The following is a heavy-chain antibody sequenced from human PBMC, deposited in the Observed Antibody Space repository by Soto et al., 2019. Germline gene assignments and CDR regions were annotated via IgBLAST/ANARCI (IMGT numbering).Heavy chain of an antibody. J-gene: IGHJ5*02. CDR1: GGSISSSSYY. Sequence: PSETLSLTXTVSGGSISSSSYYWGWIRQPPGKGLEWIGSIYYSESTYYNPSLKSRVTISVDTSKNQFSLNLSSVTAADTAVYYCARCRSYDSSGYYYSWFDPWGQGTQVTVSS. CDR3: ARCRSYDSSGYYYSWFDP. D-gene: IGHD3-22*01. CDR2: IYYSEST. V-gene: IGHV4-39*01.